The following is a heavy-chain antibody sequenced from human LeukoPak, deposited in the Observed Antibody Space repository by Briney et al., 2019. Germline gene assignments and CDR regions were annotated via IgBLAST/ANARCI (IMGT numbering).Heavy chain of an antibody. D-gene: IGHD5-18*01. CDR2: ISSSSSYT. J-gene: IGHJ4*02. Sequence: LSLTCAVSVGSISSGNWWTWVRQSPGKGLEWVSYISSSSSYTNYIDSVKGRFTISRDNAKNSLYLQMNSLRAEDTAVYYCARVYSYGYFCDYWGQGSLVTVSS. CDR3: ARVYSYGYFCDY. V-gene: IGHV3-11*06. CDR1: VGSISSGN.